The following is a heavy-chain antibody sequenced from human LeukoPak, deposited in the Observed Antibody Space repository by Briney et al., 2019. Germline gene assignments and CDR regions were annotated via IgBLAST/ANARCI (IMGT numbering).Heavy chain of an antibody. V-gene: IGHV4-39*07. CDR2: IYYSGST. CDR3: ARDEPMGNY. CDR1: GGSISSSSYY. Sequence: SETLSLTCTVSGGSISSSSYYWGWIRQPPGKGLEWIGSIYYSGSTYYNPSLKSRVTISVDTSKNQFSLKLSSVTAADTAVYYCARDEPMGNYWGQGTLVTVSS. D-gene: IGHD5-24*01. J-gene: IGHJ4*02.